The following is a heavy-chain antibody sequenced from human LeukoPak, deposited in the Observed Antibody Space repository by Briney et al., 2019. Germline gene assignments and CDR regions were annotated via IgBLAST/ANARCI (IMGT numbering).Heavy chain of an antibody. J-gene: IGHJ4*02. D-gene: IGHD2-2*01. CDR3: ARQLRYCSSTTCSYPDY. V-gene: IGHV4-39*01. CDR1: GGSISSSSYY. Sequence: KSSETPSLTCTVSGGSISSSSYYWGWFRQPPGKGLEWIGSIYYSGNTYYNPSLKSRVTISVDTSKNHFSLKLNSVTAADTAVYYCARQLRYCSSTTCSYPDYWGQGSLVTVSS. CDR2: IYYSGNT.